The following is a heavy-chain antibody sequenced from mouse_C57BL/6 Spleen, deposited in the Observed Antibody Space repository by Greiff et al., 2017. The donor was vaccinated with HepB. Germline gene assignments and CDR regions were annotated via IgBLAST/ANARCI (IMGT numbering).Heavy chain of an antibody. CDR3: ALGSRYYAMDY. J-gene: IGHJ4*01. CDR2: IYPRSGNT. Sequence: QVQLQQSGAELARPGASVKLSCKASGYTFTSYGISWVKQRTGQGLEWIGEIYPRSGNTYYNEKFKGKATLTADKSSSTAYMQLSSLTSEDSAVYYCALGSRYYAMDYWGQGTSVTVSS. CDR1: GYTFTSYG. V-gene: IGHV1-81*01. D-gene: IGHD1-1*01.